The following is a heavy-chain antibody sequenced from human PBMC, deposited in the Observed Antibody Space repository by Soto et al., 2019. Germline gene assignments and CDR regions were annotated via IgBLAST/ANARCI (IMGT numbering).Heavy chain of an antibody. Sequence: QEQRVQSGAEVKKPGSSVKVSCKASGGLFSSYPIGWVRQVPGQGIEWMGGIIPVFQTAYYTRRFQGRDTITADESTNTVYMELSSLRSEDTAIYYWARGGSGYTWFNEFWGQGTLVTVSS. D-gene: IGHD3-22*01. V-gene: IGHV1-69*01. J-gene: IGHJ4*02. CDR3: ARGGSGYTWFNEF. CDR2: IIPVFQTA. CDR1: GGLFSSYP.